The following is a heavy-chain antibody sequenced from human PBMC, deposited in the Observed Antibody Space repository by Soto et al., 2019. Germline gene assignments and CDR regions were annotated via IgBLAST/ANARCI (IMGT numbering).Heavy chain of an antibody. Sequence: SETLSLTCAVSGDSITSNNWWSWVRQAPGKGLEWIGEIYHSGATTYNPSLKNRATISVDPSKNHFSLKLTSVTAADTAVYFCARDLGKGTRYWGRGTLVTVSS. J-gene: IGHJ4*02. CDR2: IYHSGAT. CDR1: GDSITSNNW. V-gene: IGHV4-4*02. D-gene: IGHD1-1*01. CDR3: ARDLGKGTRY.